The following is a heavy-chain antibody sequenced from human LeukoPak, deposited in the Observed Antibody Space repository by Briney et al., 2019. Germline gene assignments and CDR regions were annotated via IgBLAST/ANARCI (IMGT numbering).Heavy chain of an antibody. J-gene: IGHJ4*02. CDR1: GFTFDDYA. V-gene: IGHV3-9*01. D-gene: IGHD1-26*01. Sequence: GRSLRLSCAASGFTFDDYAMHWVRHAPGKGLEWVSGISWNSGSIGYADSVKGRFTISRDNAKNSLYLQMNSLRAEDTALYYCAKDMGVGATTFDYWGQGTLVTVSS. CDR2: ISWNSGSI. CDR3: AKDMGVGATTFDY.